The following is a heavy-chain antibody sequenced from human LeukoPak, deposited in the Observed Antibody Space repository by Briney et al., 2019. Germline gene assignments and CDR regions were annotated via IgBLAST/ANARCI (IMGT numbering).Heavy chain of an antibody. V-gene: IGHV3-7*01. J-gene: IGHJ4*02. D-gene: IGHD3-22*01. CDR1: GFTFSSYW. CDR2: IKQDGSEK. CDR3: ASRDSSGHHNY. Sequence: QTGGSLRLSCAASGFTFSSYWMSWVRQEQGKGLEWVANIKQDGSEKYHVDSVKGRFTISRDNAKNSLYLQMNSLRAEDTAVYYCASRDSSGHHNYWGQGTLVTVSS.